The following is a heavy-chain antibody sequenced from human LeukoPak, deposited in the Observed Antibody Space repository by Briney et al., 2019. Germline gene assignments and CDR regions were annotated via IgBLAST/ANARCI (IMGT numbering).Heavy chain of an antibody. V-gene: IGHV4-39*01. CDR1: GASISGSNYY. J-gene: IGHJ4*02. CDR2: IYSSGST. D-gene: IGHD1-26*01. Sequence: PSETLSLTCAVSGASISGSNYYWGWIRQPPEKGLEWIGNIYSSGSTYYNASLQSRVTISIDTSKNQFSLRLNSVTAADTAMYYCAKSGGYGLIDYWGQGTRVTVSS. CDR3: AKSGGYGLIDY.